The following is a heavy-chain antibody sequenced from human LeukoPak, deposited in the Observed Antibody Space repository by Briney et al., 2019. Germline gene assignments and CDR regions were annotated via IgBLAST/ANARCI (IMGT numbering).Heavy chain of an antibody. CDR3: ARYVRGGIWGSYRTADY. CDR1: GYTFTSYD. D-gene: IGHD3-16*02. J-gene: IGHJ4*02. CDR2: MNPNSGNT. V-gene: IGHV1-8*01. Sequence: ASVKVSCKASGYTFTSYDINWVRQATGQGLEWMGWMNPNSGNTGYAQKFQGRVTMTRSTSISTAYMELSSLRSEDTAVYYCARYVRGGIWGSYRTADYWGQGTLVTVSS.